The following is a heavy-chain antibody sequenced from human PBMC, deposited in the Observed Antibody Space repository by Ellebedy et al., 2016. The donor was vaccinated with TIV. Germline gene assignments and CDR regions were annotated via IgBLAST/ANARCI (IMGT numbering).Heavy chain of an antibody. D-gene: IGHD6-19*01. CDR3: ARDVGQWLVRYFFDY. CDR1: GYPFSAYY. J-gene: IGHJ4*02. Sequence: ASVKVSCKASGYPFSAYYIHWVRQAPGQGLEWMGWINPKSGDTKYAQKFQGRVTMTRDTSINTAYMELSRLTSDDTAVYYCARDVGQWLVRYFFDYWGQGTLVTVSS. V-gene: IGHV1-2*02. CDR2: INPKSGDT.